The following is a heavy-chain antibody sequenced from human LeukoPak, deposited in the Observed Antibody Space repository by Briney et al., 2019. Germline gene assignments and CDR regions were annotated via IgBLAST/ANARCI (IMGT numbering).Heavy chain of an antibody. CDR1: GGSISSYY. V-gene: IGHV4-59*01. J-gene: IGHJ4*02. CDR3: ARDSGGVGQLKY. CDR2: IHYSGST. Sequence: SETLSLTCTVSGGSISSYYWSWIRQPPGKELEWIGYIHYSGSTNYNPSLKSRVTISVDTSKNQFSLKLTSVTAADTAVYYCARDSGGVGQLKYWGQGTLVTVSS. D-gene: IGHD6-6*01.